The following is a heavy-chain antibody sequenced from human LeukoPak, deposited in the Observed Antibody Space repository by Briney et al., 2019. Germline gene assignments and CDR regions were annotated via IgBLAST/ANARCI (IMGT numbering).Heavy chain of an antibody. V-gene: IGHV3-53*01. D-gene: IGHD3-10*01. J-gene: IGHJ4*02. CDR3: ARDESFYGSGRYY. CDR2: IYNGGRA. Sequence: GGSLRLSCVASGFSVSDNYMSWVRQAPGKGPEWVSVIYNGGRAYYADSVKGRFTISRDSSKNTLYLQMNSLGAEDTAVYYCARDESFYGSGRYYWGQGTLVTVSS. CDR1: GFSVSDNY.